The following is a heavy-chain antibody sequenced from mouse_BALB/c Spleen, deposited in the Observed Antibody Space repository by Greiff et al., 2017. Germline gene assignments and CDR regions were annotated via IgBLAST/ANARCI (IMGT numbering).Heavy chain of an antibody. J-gene: IGHJ3*01. CDR1: GYTFTDYN. CDR3: AREIYYGNYVAWFAY. V-gene: IGHV1S29*02. D-gene: IGHD2-1*01. Sequence: EVQLQQSGPELVKPGASVKISCKASGYTFTDYNMHWVKQSHGKSLEWIGYIYPYNGGTGYNQKFKSKATLTVDNSSSTAYMELRSLTSEDSAVYYCAREIYYGNYVAWFAYWGQGTLVTVSA. CDR2: IYPYNGGT.